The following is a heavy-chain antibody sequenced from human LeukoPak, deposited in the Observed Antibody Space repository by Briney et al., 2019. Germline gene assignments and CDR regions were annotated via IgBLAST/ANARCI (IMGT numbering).Heavy chain of an antibody. D-gene: IGHD2-2*01. CDR1: GYTFTSYG. Sequence: GASVKVSCKASGYTFTSYGISWVRQAPGQGLEWMGGIIPIFGTANYAQKFQGRVTITADESTSTAYMELSSLRSEDTAVYYCAKGDIVVVPAALAWGQGTLVTVSS. CDR2: IIPIFGTA. CDR3: AKGDIVVVPAALA. J-gene: IGHJ4*02. V-gene: IGHV1-69*13.